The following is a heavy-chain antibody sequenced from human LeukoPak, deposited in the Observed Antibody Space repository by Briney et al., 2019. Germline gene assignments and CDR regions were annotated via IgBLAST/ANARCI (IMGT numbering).Heavy chain of an antibody. CDR3: AKDSSRTVPKASFDY. CDR1: GFTFSNYG. D-gene: IGHD2-2*01. CDR2: ISSSGGST. Sequence: GGSLRLSCAASGFTFSNYGMGWVRQAPGKGLEWVSGISSSGGSTYYADSVKGRFTISRDNSKNTLFLQMNSLRAEDRAVYYCAKDSSRTVPKASFDYWGQGILVTVSS. V-gene: IGHV3-23*01. J-gene: IGHJ4*02.